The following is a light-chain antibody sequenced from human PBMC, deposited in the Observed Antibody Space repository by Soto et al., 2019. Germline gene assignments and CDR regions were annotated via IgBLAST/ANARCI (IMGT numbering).Light chain of an antibody. Sequence: MVLTQSPATLSLSPGERATLSCRASQSVSSYLAWYQQKPGQAPRLLIYDASNRATGIPARFSGSGSGTDFTLTISSLEPEDFAVYYCQQRSNWPLTFGGGTIVAIK. J-gene: IGKJ4*01. CDR1: QSVSSY. V-gene: IGKV3-11*01. CDR3: QQRSNWPLT. CDR2: DAS.